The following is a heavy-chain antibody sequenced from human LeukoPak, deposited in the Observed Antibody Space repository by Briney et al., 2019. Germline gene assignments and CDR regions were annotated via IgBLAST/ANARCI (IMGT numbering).Heavy chain of an antibody. V-gene: IGHV3-23*01. Sequence: PGGSLRLSCAASGFTFSSYAMSWDRQAPGKGLEWVSAISGSGGNTFYADSVKGRFTISRDNSKNTLYLQMNSLRAEDTAVYYCAKTPVGVGDAFDIWGQGTMVTVSS. CDR1: GFTFSSYA. J-gene: IGHJ3*02. D-gene: IGHD1-26*01. CDR3: AKTPVGVGDAFDI. CDR2: ISGSGGNT.